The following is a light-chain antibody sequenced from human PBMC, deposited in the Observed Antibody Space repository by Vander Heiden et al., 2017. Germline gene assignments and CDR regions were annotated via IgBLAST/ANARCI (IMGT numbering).Light chain of an antibody. Sequence: EIVFTPSPGTLSLSPGERATLSCRASQSVSSSYLAWYQPKPGQAPRLLIYGASSSATGIPDRFSGSGSGTDFTLTISRLEPEDFAVYYCQQYGSSPVTFGQGTKLEIK. V-gene: IGKV3-20*01. J-gene: IGKJ2*01. CDR2: GAS. CDR1: QSVSSSY. CDR3: QQYGSSPVT.